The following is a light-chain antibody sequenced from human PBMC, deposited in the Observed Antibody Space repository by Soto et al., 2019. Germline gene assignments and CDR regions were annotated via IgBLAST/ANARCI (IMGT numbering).Light chain of an antibody. CDR2: AAS. CDR1: QSISDN. J-gene: IGKJ4*01. Sequence: MVMSTAPNRSVSGEGVAPGARRAIQSISDNLAWYQQKPGQAPKLLIYAASTLPTGVPARFSGSGSGTDFTLTISSLQSEDIAIYYCQQYNSSPLTFGGGTKVDIK. V-gene: IGKV3D-15*02. CDR3: QQYNSSPLT.